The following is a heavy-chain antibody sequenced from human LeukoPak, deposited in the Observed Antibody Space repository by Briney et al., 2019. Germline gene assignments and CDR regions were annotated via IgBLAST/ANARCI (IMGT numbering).Heavy chain of an antibody. CDR1: IDSFSNYH. CDR2: VNESGGT. Sequence: KTSETLSLTCAVYIDSFSNYHWNWIRQTPAKGMEWIGEVNESGGTNISPSLRSRVTISVDTSKNQFSLKLTSVTAADTAVYYCARHVGTRVPPAATKRTWFDPWGQGTLVTVSS. CDR3: ARHVGTRVPPAATKRTWFDP. V-gene: IGHV4-34*01. J-gene: IGHJ5*02. D-gene: IGHD1-1*01.